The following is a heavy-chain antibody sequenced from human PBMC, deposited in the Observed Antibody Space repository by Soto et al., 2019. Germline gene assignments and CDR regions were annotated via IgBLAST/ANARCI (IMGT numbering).Heavy chain of an antibody. V-gene: IGHV1-18*01. CDR2: ISAYNGNT. CDR1: GYTFTSYG. CDR3: ALSLEGIAAAGTRGGIDY. Sequence: QVQLVQSGAEVKKPGASVKVSCKASGYTFTSYGISWVRQAPGQGLEWMGWISAYNGNTNYAQKRQGRVTMTPDTSTSTAYRELRSLRSDDTAVYYCALSLEGIAAAGTRGGIDYWGQGTLVTVSS. D-gene: IGHD6-13*01. J-gene: IGHJ4*02.